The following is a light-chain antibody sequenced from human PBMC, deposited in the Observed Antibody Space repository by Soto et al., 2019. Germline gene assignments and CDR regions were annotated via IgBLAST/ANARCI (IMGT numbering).Light chain of an antibody. Sequence: QSVLTQPASVSGSPGQSITISCTGTSSDVCGYNYVSWYQQHPGKAPKLMIYEVNNRPSGVSNRFSGSKSGSTASLTISGLQAEDEADYYCSSYTSSSTLGVFGSGTKLTVL. CDR2: EVN. J-gene: IGLJ1*01. V-gene: IGLV2-14*01. CDR1: SSDVCGYNY. CDR3: SSYTSSSTLGV.